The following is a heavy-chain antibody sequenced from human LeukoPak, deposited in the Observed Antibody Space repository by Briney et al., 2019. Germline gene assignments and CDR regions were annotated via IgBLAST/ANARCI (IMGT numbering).Heavy chain of an antibody. CDR1: GVSISSYY. V-gene: IGHV4-59*08. D-gene: IGHD3-10*01. CDR3: ARVRTYYYGSGSAHWYFDL. J-gene: IGHJ2*01. CDR2: IYYSGST. Sequence: PSETLSLTCTVSGVSISSYYWSWIRQPPGTGLEWIGYIYYSGSTNYNPSLKSRVTISVDTSKNQFSLKLSSVTAADTAVYYCARVRTYYYGSGSAHWYFDLWGRGTLVTVSS.